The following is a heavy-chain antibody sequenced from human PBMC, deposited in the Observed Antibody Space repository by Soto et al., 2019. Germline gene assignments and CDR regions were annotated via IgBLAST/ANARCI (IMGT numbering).Heavy chain of an antibody. CDR2: IIPIFGTA. Sequence: QVQLVQSGAEVKKPGSSVKVSCKASGGTFSSYAISWVRQAPGQGLEWMGGIIPIFGTANYAPKFQGRVTITADESTSTAYMELSSLSSAETAVYYCARGYQYYDFWSGYSMDDSYGLDVWRQGTTVTVSS. J-gene: IGHJ6*02. CDR3: ARGYQYYDFWSGYSMDDSYGLDV. V-gene: IGHV1-69*12. D-gene: IGHD3-3*01. CDR1: GGTFSSYA.